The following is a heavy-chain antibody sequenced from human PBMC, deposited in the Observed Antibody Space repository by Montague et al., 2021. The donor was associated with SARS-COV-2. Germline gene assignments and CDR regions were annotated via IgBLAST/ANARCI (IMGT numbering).Heavy chain of an antibody. D-gene: IGHD3-22*01. Sequence: SETLSLTCTVSGASMRGSYWGWVRQPPGKGPEWIWNIYSSGSTHYNPSLKSRVTISVDTSKSQFSLRLTSVTAADTAVYYCVREGRSSAYAKDYWGQGTLVTVSS. J-gene: IGHJ4*02. CDR3: VREGRSSAYAKDY. CDR1: GASMRGSY. CDR2: IYSSGST. V-gene: IGHV4-59*01.